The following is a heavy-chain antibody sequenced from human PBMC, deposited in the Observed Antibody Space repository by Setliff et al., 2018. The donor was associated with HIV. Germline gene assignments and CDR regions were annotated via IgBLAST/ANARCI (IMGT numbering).Heavy chain of an antibody. Sequence: GGSLRLSCAASGFTFSTSGIHWVRQAPGKGLEWVALVDGANNKYYGDAVKGRFSISREDSKNRLFLQMNSLRPEDTAVYYCARDRHTSGSLEYWGRGTLVTVSS. V-gene: IGHV3-30*02. D-gene: IGHD3-3*01. CDR2: VDGANNK. J-gene: IGHJ4*02. CDR3: ARDRHTSGSLEY. CDR1: GFTFSTSG.